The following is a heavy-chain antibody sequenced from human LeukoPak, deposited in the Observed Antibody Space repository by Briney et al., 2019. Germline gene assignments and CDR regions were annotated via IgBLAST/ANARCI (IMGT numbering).Heavy chain of an antibody. CDR1: GYTFTSYG. D-gene: IGHD2-2*01. CDR2: ISAYNGNT. Sequence: ASVKVSCKASGYTFTSYGISWVRQAPGQGLEWMGGISAYNGNTNYAQRLQGRVTMTRDTSTSTVYMELSSLRSEDTAVYYCARVYCSSTSCYPYNWFAPMGQGTLVTLSS. CDR3: ARVYCSSTSCYPYNWFAP. J-gene: IGHJ5*02. V-gene: IGHV1-18*01.